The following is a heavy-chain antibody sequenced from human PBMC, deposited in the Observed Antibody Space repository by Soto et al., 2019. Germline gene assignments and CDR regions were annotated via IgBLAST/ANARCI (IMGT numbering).Heavy chain of an antibody. CDR2: INHSGST. D-gene: IGHD3-3*01. CDR1: GGSFSGYY. V-gene: IGHV4-34*01. CDR3: ARGPFWSGYYSPRTYYYYGMYV. Sequence: SETLSLTCAVYGGSFSGYYWSWIRQPPGKGLEWIGEINHSGSTNYNPSLKSRVNISVDTSKNQFSLKLSSVTAADTAVYYCARGPFWSGYYSPRTYYYYGMYVWGQGTTGTVSS. J-gene: IGHJ6*02.